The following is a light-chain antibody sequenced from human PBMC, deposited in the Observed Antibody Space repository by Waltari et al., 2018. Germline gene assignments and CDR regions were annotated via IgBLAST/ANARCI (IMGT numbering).Light chain of an antibody. Sequence: EIVLTQSPATLSLSPGERGTLSCRASQGVSSNLAWYQQKPGQAPRLLIYEASNRDTGFPARFSGSGSGTDFTLTISSLEPEDFAVYYCQQRGTWPLTFGGGTKVEIK. CDR1: QGVSSN. V-gene: IGKV3-11*01. CDR2: EAS. CDR3: QQRGTWPLT. J-gene: IGKJ4*01.